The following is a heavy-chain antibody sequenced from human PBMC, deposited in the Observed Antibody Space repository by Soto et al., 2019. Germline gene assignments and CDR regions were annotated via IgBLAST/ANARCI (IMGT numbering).Heavy chain of an antibody. CDR1: GFSFSSYA. V-gene: IGHV3-23*01. D-gene: IGHD3-3*01. Sequence: PGGSLRLSCAASGFSFSSYAMHWVRQAPGKGLEWVSAISITGGTTFYSDSVKGRFTISRDNSKNTLYLQMNSLRAEDTAVYYCARDRRVGESKPYYDFWSGYYSDSGTTPYYFDYRGQGTLVTVSS. CDR3: ARDRRVGESKPYYDFWSGYYSDSGTTPYYFDY. CDR2: ISITGGTT. J-gene: IGHJ4*02.